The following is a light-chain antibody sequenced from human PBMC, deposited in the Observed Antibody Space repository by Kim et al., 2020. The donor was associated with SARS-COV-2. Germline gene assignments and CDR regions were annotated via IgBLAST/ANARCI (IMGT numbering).Light chain of an antibody. Sequence: LSPGERATLSCKASQSVSTYLAWYQHKPGQAPRLLIHDASTRATGIPPRFSGSGSGTDFTLTVTSLEPEDFAIYYCQQRSNWPPTFGGGTKLEI. CDR1: QSVSTY. CDR2: DAS. V-gene: IGKV3-11*01. CDR3: QQRSNWPPT. J-gene: IGKJ4*01.